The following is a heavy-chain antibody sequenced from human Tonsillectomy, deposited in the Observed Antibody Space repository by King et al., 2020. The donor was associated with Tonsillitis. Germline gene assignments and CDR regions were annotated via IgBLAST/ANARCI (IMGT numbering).Heavy chain of an antibody. D-gene: IGHD1/OR15-1a*01. J-gene: IGHJ3*02. CDR2: IKSDGSST. CDR3: TKVRTVGFDAFDI. CDR1: GFTFSSYW. Sequence: DVQLVESGGGLVQPGGSLRLSCAASGFTFSSYWMHWVRHAPGKGLVWVSRIKSDGSSTSYADSVKGRFTISRDNAKNTLYLQMNSLRAEDTAVYYCTKVRTVGFDAFDIWGQGTMVTVSS. V-gene: IGHV3-74*01.